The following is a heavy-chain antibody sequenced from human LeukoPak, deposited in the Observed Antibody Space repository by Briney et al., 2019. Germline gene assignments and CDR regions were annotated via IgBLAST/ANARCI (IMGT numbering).Heavy chain of an antibody. V-gene: IGHV4-59*01. D-gene: IGHD6-19*01. J-gene: IGHJ3*02. CDR1: GGSISSYY. CDR2: IYYSGST. Sequence: SSETLSLTCTVSGGSISSYYWSWIRQPPGKGLEWIGYIYYSGSTNYNPSLKSRVTISVDTSKNQFSLKLSSVTAADTAVYYCARIAVAGRGGAFDIWGQGTMVTVSS. CDR3: ARIAVAGRGGAFDI.